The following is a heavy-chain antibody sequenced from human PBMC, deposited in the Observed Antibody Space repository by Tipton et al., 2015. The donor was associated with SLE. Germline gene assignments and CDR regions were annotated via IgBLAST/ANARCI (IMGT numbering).Heavy chain of an antibody. CDR2: ISWGGGST. Sequence: SLRLSCAASGFTFSSYGMHWVRQAPGKGLEWVSLISWGGGSTYYADSVKGRFTISRDNSQNTLYLQMNSLRAEDTAVYYCARRGAAAGDYWGQGTLVTVSS. V-gene: IGHV3-NL1*01. CDR3: ARRGAAAGDY. J-gene: IGHJ4*02. CDR1: GFTFSSYG. D-gene: IGHD6-13*01.